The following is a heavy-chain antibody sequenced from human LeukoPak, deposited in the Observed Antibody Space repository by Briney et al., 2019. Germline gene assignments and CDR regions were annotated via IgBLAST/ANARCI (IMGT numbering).Heavy chain of an antibody. CDR2: ISAYNGNT. V-gene: IGHV1-18*01. Sequence: ASVKVSCKASGYTFTSYGISWVRQAPGQGLEWMGWISAYNGNTNYAQKLQGRVTMTTDTSTSTAYMELRGLRSDDTAVYYCARDGPLGYDSSGYYYYYYYMDVWGKGTTVTVSS. D-gene: IGHD3-22*01. J-gene: IGHJ6*03. CDR1: GYTFTSYG. CDR3: ARDGPLGYDSSGYYYYYYYMDV.